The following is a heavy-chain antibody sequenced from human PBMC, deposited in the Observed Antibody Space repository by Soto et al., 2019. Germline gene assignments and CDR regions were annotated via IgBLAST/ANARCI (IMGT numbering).Heavy chain of an antibody. CDR2: FDSEDGET. Sequence: ASVKVSCKVSGYTLTELSMHWVRQAPGKGLEWMGGFDSEDGETIYAQKFQGRVTMTEATSTDTAYRELSRLRSEETAVYYWTTIGGLKTVTDYYYYCGMDVWGQGTTVTVSS. V-gene: IGHV1-24*01. D-gene: IGHD4-17*01. CDR3: TTIGGLKTVTDYYYYCGMDV. J-gene: IGHJ6*02. CDR1: GYTLTELS.